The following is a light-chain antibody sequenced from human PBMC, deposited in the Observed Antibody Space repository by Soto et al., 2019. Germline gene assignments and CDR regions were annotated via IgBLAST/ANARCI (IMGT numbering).Light chain of an antibody. Sequence: EIVLTQSPGTLSLSPGERATPSCRASQSVSSSYLAWYQQKPGQAPRLLIYGASSRATGIPDRFSGSGSGTDFTLTISRLEPEDFAVYYCQQYGSSRTFGQGTRWIS. V-gene: IGKV3-20*01. CDR2: GAS. CDR3: QQYGSSRT. J-gene: IGKJ1*01. CDR1: QSVSSSY.